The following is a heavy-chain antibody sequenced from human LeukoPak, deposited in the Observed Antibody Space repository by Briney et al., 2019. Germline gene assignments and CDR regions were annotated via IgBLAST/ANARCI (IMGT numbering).Heavy chain of an antibody. Sequence: PSETLSLTCALFGGSFSDYYWSWIRQPPGKGLEWIGEINLRGSTNYNPSLKSRVTISVDTSKNQFSLKLTSVTAADTAIFYCASGLGQLDSWGQGTLVTVSS. CDR2: INLRGST. V-gene: IGHV4-34*01. D-gene: IGHD2-2*01. CDR1: GGSFSDYY. CDR3: ASGLGQLDS. J-gene: IGHJ4*02.